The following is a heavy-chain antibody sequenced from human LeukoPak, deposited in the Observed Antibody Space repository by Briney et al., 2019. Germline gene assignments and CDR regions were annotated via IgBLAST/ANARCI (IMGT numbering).Heavy chain of an antibody. CDR3: ARDRTDHYYDSSGYLFDY. D-gene: IGHD3-22*01. J-gene: IGHJ4*02. CDR2: INPNSGGT. CDR1: GYTFTGYY. Sequence: ASVKVSCKASGYTFTGYYMHWVRQAPGQGLEWMGWINPNSGGTNYAQKFQGRVTMTRDTSISTAYMELSRLRSDDTAVYYCARDRTDHYYDSSGYLFDYWGQGTLVTVSS. V-gene: IGHV1-2*02.